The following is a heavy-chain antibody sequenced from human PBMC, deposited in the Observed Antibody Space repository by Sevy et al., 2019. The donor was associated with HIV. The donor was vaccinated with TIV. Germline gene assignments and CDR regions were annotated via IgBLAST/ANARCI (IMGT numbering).Heavy chain of an antibody. Sequence: GGSLRLSCAASGFTFSVYAMNWVRQAPGKGLEWVSSISGPYNSVNYGGSVQGRFTISRDNAKNSLFLQKNSLKAEDTAVYYCARATGTETLDAFDVWGQGTLVTVSS. CDR1: GFTFSVYA. D-gene: IGHD1-1*01. CDR2: ISGPYNSV. V-gene: IGHV3-21*01. J-gene: IGHJ3*01. CDR3: ARATGTETLDAFDV.